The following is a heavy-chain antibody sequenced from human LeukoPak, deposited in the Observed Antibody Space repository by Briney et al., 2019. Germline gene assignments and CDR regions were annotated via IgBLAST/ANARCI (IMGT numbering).Heavy chain of an antibody. Sequence: VRRAIVKGLEWVSAISGSGGSTYYADSVKGRFTISRDNSKTTLYLQMNSLRAEDTAVYYCARAPAGTDAFDIWGQGTMVTVSS. CDR3: ARAPAGTDAFDI. V-gene: IGHV3-23*01. D-gene: IGHD6-13*01. CDR2: ISGSGGST. J-gene: IGHJ3*02.